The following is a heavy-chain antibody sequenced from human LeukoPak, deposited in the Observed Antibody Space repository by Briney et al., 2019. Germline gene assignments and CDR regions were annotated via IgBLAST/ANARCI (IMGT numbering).Heavy chain of an antibody. CDR2: IYHSGST. V-gene: IGHV4-4*02. CDR1: GGSISSSNW. D-gene: IGHD3-3*01. Sequence: PSETLSLTCAVSGGSISSSNWWSWVRQPPGKGLEWIGEIYHSGSTNYNPSLKSRVTISVDKSKNQFSLKLSSVTAADTAVYYCAGAYYDFWSGYYQYYYYMDVWGKGTTVTVSS. J-gene: IGHJ6*03. CDR3: AGAYYDFWSGYYQYYYYMDV.